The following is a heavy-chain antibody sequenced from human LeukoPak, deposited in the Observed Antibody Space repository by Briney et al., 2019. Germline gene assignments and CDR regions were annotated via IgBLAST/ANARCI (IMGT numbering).Heavy chain of an antibody. CDR3: ARHEYSSSTNLDY. Sequence: SETLSLTCTVSGGSISSYYWSWIRQPPGKGLEWIGYIYYSGSTNYNPSLKSRVTISVDTSKNQFSLKLSSVTAADTAVYYCARHEYSSSTNLDYWGQGTLVTVSS. J-gene: IGHJ4*02. D-gene: IGHD6-13*01. V-gene: IGHV4-59*08. CDR1: GGSISSYY. CDR2: IYYSGST.